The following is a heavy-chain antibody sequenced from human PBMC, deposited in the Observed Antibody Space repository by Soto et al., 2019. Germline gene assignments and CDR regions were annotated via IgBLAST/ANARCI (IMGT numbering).Heavy chain of an antibody. J-gene: IGHJ5*02. CDR3: AKDPKGLARRFDP. V-gene: IGHV3-30*18. Sequence: GGSLRLSCAASGFTFGSYGMHWVRQAPGKGLEWVAVISYDGSNKYYADSVKGRFTISRDNSKNTLYLQMNSLRAEDTAVYYCAKDPKGLARRFDPWGQGTLVTVSS. D-gene: IGHD6-19*01. CDR1: GFTFGSYG. CDR2: ISYDGSNK.